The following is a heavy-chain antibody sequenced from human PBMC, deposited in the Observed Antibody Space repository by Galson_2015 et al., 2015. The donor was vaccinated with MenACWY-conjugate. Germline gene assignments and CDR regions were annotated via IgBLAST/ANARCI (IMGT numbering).Heavy chain of an antibody. Sequence: SEPLSLTCAVSGASISSPNWWAWVRQSPGKGLEWIGEIYHSGSTEYNPSLKSRVTMSVDESNNHFSLRLASVTAADTAVYYCARGTDWNYVYYYAMDVWGQGTTITVSS. CDR1: GASISSPNW. V-gene: IGHV4-4*02. CDR3: ARGTDWNYVYYYAMDV. J-gene: IGHJ6*02. CDR2: IYHSGST. D-gene: IGHD1-1*01.